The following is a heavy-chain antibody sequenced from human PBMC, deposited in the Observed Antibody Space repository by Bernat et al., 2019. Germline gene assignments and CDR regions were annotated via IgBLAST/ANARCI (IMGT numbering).Heavy chain of an antibody. V-gene: IGHV3-11*05. D-gene: IGHD4-17*01. CDR3: GRGATVVTRYLDD. CDR2: ISSTSYT. Sequence: QVQLVESGGGLVKPGGSLRLSCAASGFTFSDYYMSWIRQAPGKGLEWVSYISSTSYTNYADSVKGRFTISRDNAKNSLYLQMNSLRADDTAVEYCGRGATVVTRYLDDWGQGTLVTVSS. J-gene: IGHJ4*02. CDR1: GFTFSDYY.